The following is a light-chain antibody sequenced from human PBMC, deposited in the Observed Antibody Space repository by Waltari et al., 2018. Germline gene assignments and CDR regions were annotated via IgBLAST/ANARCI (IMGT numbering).Light chain of an antibody. Sequence: DIQMTQSTSSLSASVVARVTITCRASQSIRSYLNWYQKKPGKAPKLLISAAFSLQSGVPSRFSGSRSGTDFTLTITSLQPEDFATYYCQQSYNNSLTFGGGTKVEIK. CDR3: QQSYNNSLT. V-gene: IGKV1-39*01. J-gene: IGKJ4*01. CDR1: QSIRSY. CDR2: AAF.